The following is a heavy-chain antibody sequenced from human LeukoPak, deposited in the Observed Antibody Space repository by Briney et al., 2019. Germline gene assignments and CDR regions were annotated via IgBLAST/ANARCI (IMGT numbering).Heavy chain of an antibody. V-gene: IGHV1-8*01. CDR2: VHPKSDNT. J-gene: IGHJ3*02. CDR1: GYTFTSYD. CDR3: ATSSSWGIFDT. Sequence: ASVKVSCKASGYTFTSYDIHWVRQAPGQGLEWMGRVHPKSDNTDYAQKFQGRVTLTSNTSITTAYMDLSSLRSEDTAVYYCATSSSWGIFDTWGQGTTVIVSS. D-gene: IGHD6-13*01.